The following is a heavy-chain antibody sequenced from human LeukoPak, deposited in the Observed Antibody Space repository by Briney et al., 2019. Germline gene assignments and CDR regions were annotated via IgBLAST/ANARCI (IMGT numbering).Heavy chain of an antibody. CDR3: GRERRIVVGAFDI. V-gene: IGHV4-59*01. CDR2: ISYSGST. Sequence: PSETLSLTCTVSGGSISGYDWSWIRQPPGKGLEWVGSISYSGSTNYNPSLKSRVTISVDTSKNQFSLKLNSVTAADTAVYYCGRERRIVVGAFDIWGQGTMVTVSS. D-gene: IGHD3-22*01. CDR1: GGSISGYD. J-gene: IGHJ3*02.